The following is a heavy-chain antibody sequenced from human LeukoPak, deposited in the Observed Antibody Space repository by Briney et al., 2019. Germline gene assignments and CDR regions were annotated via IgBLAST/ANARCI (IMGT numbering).Heavy chain of an antibody. D-gene: IGHD3/OR15-3a*01. CDR3: ARHSSAGLITPFDY. J-gene: IGHJ4*02. V-gene: IGHV5-51*01. CDR2: IYPGDSDT. CDR1: GYSFTNYW. Sequence: GESLKISCKASGYSFTNYWIGWVRQMPGKGLEWMGVIYPGDSDTTYSPSFQGQVTISVDKSISTAYLQWSSLKASDTAMYHCARHSSAGLITPFDYWGQGTLVTVSS.